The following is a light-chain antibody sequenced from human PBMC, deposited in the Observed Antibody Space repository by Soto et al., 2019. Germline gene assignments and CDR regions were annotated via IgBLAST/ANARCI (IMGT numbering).Light chain of an antibody. V-gene: IGKV3-11*01. CDR2: DAS. J-gene: IGKJ4*01. Sequence: EIVLTQSPATLSSSPGERATLSCRASQSVGSSLAWYQQKPGQAPRLLIYDASNRATGIPPRFSGSGSWTDFTLTISSLEPEDFAVYYCQQRSNWPALTFGGGTKVEIK. CDR1: QSVGSS. CDR3: QQRSNWPALT.